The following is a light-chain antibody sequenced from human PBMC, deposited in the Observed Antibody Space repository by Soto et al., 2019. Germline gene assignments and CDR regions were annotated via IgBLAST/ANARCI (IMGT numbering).Light chain of an antibody. J-gene: IGLJ1*01. CDR1: SSDVGGYNH. CDR3: QSYDSSLSGYV. CDR2: EVS. V-gene: IGLV2-8*01. Sequence: QSALTQPPSASGSPGQSVTISCTGTSSDVGGYNHVSWYQQHPGKAPKLMIYEVSERPSGVPDRFSASKSGTSASLAITGLQAEDEADYYCQSYDSSLSGYVFGTGTKVTVL.